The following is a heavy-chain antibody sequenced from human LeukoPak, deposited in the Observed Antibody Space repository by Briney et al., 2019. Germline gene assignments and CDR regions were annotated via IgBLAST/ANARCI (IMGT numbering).Heavy chain of an antibody. Sequence: GGSLILSCAASGFTFSNYWMNWVRQAPGKGLVRVSHINSDGSSTTYADSVKGQFTISRDNARNTLYLQMDSLRAEDTAVYYCARDRMVGYYHYGRDVWGQGTTVSVSS. CDR3: ARDRMVGYYHYGRDV. D-gene: IGHD2-8*01. CDR2: INSDGSST. J-gene: IGHJ6*02. CDR1: GFTFSNYW. V-gene: IGHV3-74*01.